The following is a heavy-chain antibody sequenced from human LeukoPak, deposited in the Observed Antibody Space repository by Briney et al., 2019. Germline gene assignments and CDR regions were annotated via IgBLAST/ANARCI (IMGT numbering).Heavy chain of an antibody. J-gene: IGHJ4*02. CDR2: IKDKPNSYAT. V-gene: IGHV3-73*01. Sequence: PGGSLRLSCAASGFTFSGSAMHWVRQASGKGLEWVGRIKDKPNSYATAYAASVRGRFTISRDDSKKTASLQMNSLKTEDTAVYYCTRLRNINCSGGSCYFDYWGPGTLVTVSS. CDR3: TRLRNINCSGGSCYFDY. D-gene: IGHD2-15*01. CDR1: GFTFSGSA.